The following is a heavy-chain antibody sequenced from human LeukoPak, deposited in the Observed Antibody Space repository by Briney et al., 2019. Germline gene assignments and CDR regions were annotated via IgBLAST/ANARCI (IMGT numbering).Heavy chain of an antibody. Sequence: KTSETLSLTCTVSGGSISSGGYYWSWIRQHPGKGLEWIGYIYYSGSTYYNPSLKSRVTISVDTSKNQFSLKLSSVTAADTAVYYCAAGQAAMRGAFDIWGQGTMVTVSS. D-gene: IGHD2-2*01. J-gene: IGHJ3*02. CDR3: AAGQAAMRGAFDI. CDR2: IYYSGST. CDR1: GGSISSGGYY. V-gene: IGHV4-31*03.